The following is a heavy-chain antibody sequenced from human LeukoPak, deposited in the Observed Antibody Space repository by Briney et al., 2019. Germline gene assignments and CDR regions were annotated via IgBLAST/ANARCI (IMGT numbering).Heavy chain of an antibody. J-gene: IGHJ4*02. CDR3: ARRAYSAAYWKHFDY. CDR1: GGPISSSSDY. D-gene: IGHD1-1*01. V-gene: IGHV4-39*01. CDR2: IYYHENT. Sequence: PSETLSLTCTVPGGPISSSSDYWGWIRQAPGKGLEWIGSIYYHENTYYNSSLKSRVTISVDTSKNQFSLKLNSVTAADTAVYFCARRAYSAAYWKHFDYWGQGTLVTVSS.